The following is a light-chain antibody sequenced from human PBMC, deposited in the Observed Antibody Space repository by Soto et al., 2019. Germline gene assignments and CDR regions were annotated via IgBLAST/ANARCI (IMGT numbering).Light chain of an antibody. CDR1: QSISNN. V-gene: IGKV3-15*01. CDR2: SAF. Sequence: EIVLTQSPATLSLSPGERATLSCRASQSISNNLTWYQQKPGQAPRLVIYSAFTRATGIPARFSGSGSGTEFTLTISSLQSEDFAVYYCQQYNKWPPWTFGQGTRWISN. CDR3: QQYNKWPPWT. J-gene: IGKJ1*01.